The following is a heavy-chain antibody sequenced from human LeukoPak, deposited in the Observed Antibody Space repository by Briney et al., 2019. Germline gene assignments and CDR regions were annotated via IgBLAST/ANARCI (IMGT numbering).Heavy chain of an antibody. V-gene: IGHV1-46*01. D-gene: IGHD2-2*01. CDR1: GYTFTSYY. J-gene: IGHJ4*02. Sequence: ASVKVSCKASGYTFTSYYMHWVRQAPGQGLEWMGIINPSGGSTSYAQKFQGRVTMTRDTSTSTVYMELSSLRSEDTAVYYCARSYCSSTSCYGGGYWGQGTLVTVSS. CDR2: INPSGGST. CDR3: ARSYCSSTSCYGGGY.